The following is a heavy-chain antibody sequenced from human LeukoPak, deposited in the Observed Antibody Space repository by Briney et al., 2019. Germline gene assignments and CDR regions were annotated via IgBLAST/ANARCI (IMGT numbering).Heavy chain of an antibody. D-gene: IGHD4-17*01. CDR3: ARDNDYGSFFDY. V-gene: IGHV3-30-3*01. CDR1: GFTFSSYA. Sequence: PGGSLRLSCAASGFTFSSYAMHWVRQAPGKGLEWVAVISYDGSNKYYADSVKGRFTISRDNSKNTLYLQMNSLRAEDTAVYYCARDNDYGSFFDYWGQGTLVTVSS. J-gene: IGHJ4*02. CDR2: ISYDGSNK.